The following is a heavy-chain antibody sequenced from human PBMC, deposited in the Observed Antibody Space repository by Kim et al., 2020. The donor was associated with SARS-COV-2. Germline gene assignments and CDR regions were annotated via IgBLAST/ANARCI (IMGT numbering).Heavy chain of an antibody. J-gene: IGHJ4*02. CDR3: AKGAVFLWFG. CDR1: GFNFASEA. Sequence: GGSLRLSCVASGFNFASEAMGWVRQAPEKGLEGVSTITSGGDTTYADSVRGRFTISRDNSKDTLYLQMGSLRGEDTAVYYCAKGAVFLWFGGGQGILVTVSP. CDR2: ITSGGDTT. V-gene: IGHV3-23*01. D-gene: IGHD3-10*01.